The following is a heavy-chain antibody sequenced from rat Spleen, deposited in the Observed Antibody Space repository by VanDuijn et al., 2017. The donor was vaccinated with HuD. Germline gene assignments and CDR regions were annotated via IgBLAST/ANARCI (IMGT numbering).Heavy chain of an antibody. CDR2: ISTGGGDT. J-gene: IGHJ2*01. D-gene: IGHD1-11*01. CDR3: ARHRNYGGIPFDY. V-gene: IGHV5S23*01. CDR1: GFTYNDYA. Sequence: EVQLVESGGGLVQPGGSLKLSCAASGFTYNDYAMAWVRQAPAKGLEWVATISTGGGDTYYRDSVRGRFTLSRDNAKSTLYLQMDSLRSEDTATYYCARHRNYGGIPFDYWGQGVMVTVSS.